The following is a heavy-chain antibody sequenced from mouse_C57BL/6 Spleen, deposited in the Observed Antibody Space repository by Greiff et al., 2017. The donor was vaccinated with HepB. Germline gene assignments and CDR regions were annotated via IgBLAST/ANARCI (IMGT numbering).Heavy chain of an antibody. CDR1: GFTFSDYY. D-gene: IGHD2-12*01. J-gene: IGHJ2*01. CDR2: INYDGSST. Sequence: EVMLVESEGGLVQPGSSMKLSCTASGFTFSDYYMAWVRQVPEKGLEWVANINYDGSSTYYLDSLKSRFIISRDNAKNILYLQMSSLKSEDTATYYCARSTTHGDFDYWGQGTTLTVSS. V-gene: IGHV5-16*01. CDR3: ARSTTHGDFDY.